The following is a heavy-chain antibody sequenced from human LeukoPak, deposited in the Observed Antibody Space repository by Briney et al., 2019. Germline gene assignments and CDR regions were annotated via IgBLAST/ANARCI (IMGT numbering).Heavy chain of an antibody. Sequence: PSETLSLTCTVSGGSISGYFWTWIRQPPGKGLEWIGCIYYTGNTNYNPSLKSRVTISIDTSKNHFSLNVNSVTAADAAVYYCVRSKSGAYGWFDPWGPGTLVTVSS. CDR1: GGSISGYF. V-gene: IGHV4-59*01. CDR2: IYYTGNT. D-gene: IGHD2-15*01. J-gene: IGHJ5*02. CDR3: VRSKSGAYGWFDP.